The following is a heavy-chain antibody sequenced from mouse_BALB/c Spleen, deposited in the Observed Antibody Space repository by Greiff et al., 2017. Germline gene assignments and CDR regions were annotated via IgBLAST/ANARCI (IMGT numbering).Heavy chain of an antibody. CDR3: ARSPYGNYDY. V-gene: IGHV1-87*01. J-gene: IGHJ2*01. Sequence: VQLQQSGAELARPGASVKLSCKASGYTFTSYWMQWVKQRPGQGLEWIGAIYPGDGDTRYTQKFKGKATLTADKSSSTAYMQLSSLASEDSAVYYCARSPYGNYDYWGQGTTLTVSS. D-gene: IGHD2-1*01. CDR2: IYPGDGDT. CDR1: GYTFTSYW.